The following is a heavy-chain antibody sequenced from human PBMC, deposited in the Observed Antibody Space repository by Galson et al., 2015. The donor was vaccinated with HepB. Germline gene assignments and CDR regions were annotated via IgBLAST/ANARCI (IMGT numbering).Heavy chain of an antibody. CDR3: AKDRGQARRVWFATRFDY. V-gene: IGHV3-30*18. J-gene: IGHJ4*02. Sequence: SLRLSCAASGFTFNYYDMHWVRQTPGKGLEWVAAISYDGSNKYYADSVKGRFTISRVHSKNTLSLQMNSLRAEDSALYYCAKDRGQARRVWFATRFDYWGQGILVTVSS. CDR1: GFTFNYYD. CDR2: ISYDGSNK. D-gene: IGHD3-10*01.